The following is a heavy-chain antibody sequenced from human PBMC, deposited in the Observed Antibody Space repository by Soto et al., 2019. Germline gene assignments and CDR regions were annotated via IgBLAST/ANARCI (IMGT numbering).Heavy chain of an antibody. D-gene: IGHD5-12*01. J-gene: IGHJ4*02. V-gene: IGHV1-8*01. CDR1: GYTFTSYD. CDR2: MNPNSGNT. Sequence: GAPVKVSCKASGYTFTSYDINWVRRATGKGLGGMGWMNPNSGNTGYAQKFQGRVTMTRNTSISTAYMELSSLRSEDTAVYYCARGSGYSGYDYRTRQVHYFDYCGQGTLVTVSS. CDR3: ARGSGYSGYDYRTRQVHYFDY.